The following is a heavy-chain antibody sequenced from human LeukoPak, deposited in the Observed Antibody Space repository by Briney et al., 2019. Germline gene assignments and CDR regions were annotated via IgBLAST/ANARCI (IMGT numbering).Heavy chain of an antibody. V-gene: IGHV3-64*01. Sequence: PGGSLRLSCAASGFTFSSYAMHWVRQAPGKGLGCVSAISSNGGSTYYANSVKGRFTISRDNSKNTLYLQMGSLRAEDMSVYYCAREDPSMVNWFDPWGQGTLVTVSS. CDR3: AREDPSMVNWFDP. J-gene: IGHJ5*02. CDR1: GFTFSSYA. CDR2: ISSNGGST. D-gene: IGHD2/OR15-2a*01.